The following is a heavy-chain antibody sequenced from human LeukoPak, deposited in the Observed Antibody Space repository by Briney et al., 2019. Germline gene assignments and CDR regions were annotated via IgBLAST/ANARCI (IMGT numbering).Heavy chain of an antibody. CDR1: GGSISSGGYY. Sequence: SETLSLTCTVSGGSISSGGYYWSWTRQHPGKGLEWIGYIYYSGSTYYNPSLKSRVTISVDTSKNQFSLKLSSVTAADTAVYYCARGRQFTIFGVVIIDYFDYWGQGTLVTVSS. CDR3: ARGRQFTIFGVVIIDYFDY. J-gene: IGHJ4*02. D-gene: IGHD3-3*01. V-gene: IGHV4-31*03. CDR2: IYYSGST.